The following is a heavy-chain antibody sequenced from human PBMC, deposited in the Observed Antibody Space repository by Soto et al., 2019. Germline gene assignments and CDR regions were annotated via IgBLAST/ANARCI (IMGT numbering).Heavy chain of an antibody. D-gene: IGHD2-15*01. J-gene: IGHJ4*02. CDR3: ARGATPIDY. Sequence: QVQLVQSGAEVKKPGASVKVSCKASGYTFTNFGISWVRQAPGQGLEWMGWISAYNGNTNYAPKFQGRVTTTTDTSTSRAYMQVRSLRFDVTAVYYCARGATPIDYWGQGTLVTVSS. V-gene: IGHV1-18*01. CDR1: GYTFTNFG. CDR2: ISAYNGNT.